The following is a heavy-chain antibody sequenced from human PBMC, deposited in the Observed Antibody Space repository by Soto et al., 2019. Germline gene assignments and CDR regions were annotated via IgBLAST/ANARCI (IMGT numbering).Heavy chain of an antibody. CDR1: GFTFRDTL. D-gene: IGHD3-10*01. CDR3: ARVRVIVGPRASDALGV. J-gene: IGHJ3*01. CDR2: INPANGNT. V-gene: IGHV1-3*01. Sequence: QVQLVQSGAELKKPGASVNISCQASGFTFRDTLINWVRQGPGQRLEWMGWINPANGNTRYSEPFQGRVTISSVSSAATAYAALSHPTSEDPAVYYCARVRVIVGPRASDALGVWGQGKVITLPS.